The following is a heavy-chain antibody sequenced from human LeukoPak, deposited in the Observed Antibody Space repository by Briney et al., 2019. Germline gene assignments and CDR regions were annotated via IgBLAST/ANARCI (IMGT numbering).Heavy chain of an antibody. V-gene: IGHV4-59*01. CDR1: GGSIGSYY. CDR3: ARVTGYMTEDYFDY. Sequence: KTSETLSLTCTVSGGSIGSYYWSWIRQPPGKGLEWIGYSYYSGSTNYNPSLKSRVTISVDTSKNQFSLRLSPVTAADTAVYYCARVTGYMTEDYFDYWGQGTLITVSS. CDR2: SYYSGST. D-gene: IGHD6-13*01. J-gene: IGHJ4*02.